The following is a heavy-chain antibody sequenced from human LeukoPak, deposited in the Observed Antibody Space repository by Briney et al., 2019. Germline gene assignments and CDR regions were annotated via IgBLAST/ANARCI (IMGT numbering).Heavy chain of an antibody. D-gene: IGHD2-15*01. V-gene: IGHV4-34*01. J-gene: IGHJ4*02. CDR3: AQEVVAATLDY. CDR2: INHSGST. CDR1: GGSFSGYY. Sequence: SETLSLTCAVYGGSFSGYYWSWLRQPPGKGLEWIGEINHSGSTNYNPSLTRRVTISVDTSKNQYSLTLSSVTAAHPAVYYFAQEVVAATLDYWGQGTLVTVSS.